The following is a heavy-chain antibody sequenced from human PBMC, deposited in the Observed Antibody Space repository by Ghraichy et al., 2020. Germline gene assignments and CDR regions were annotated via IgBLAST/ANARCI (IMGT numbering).Heavy chain of an antibody. V-gene: IGHV4-39*01. CDR3: ARRGRYCTDAICYTPFDY. CDR1: GDSISSNNHF. CDR2: IYYSGTT. Sequence: SQTLSLTCTVSGDSISSNNHFWGWIRQPPGQGLEWIGNIYYSGTTYYNPSLKSRVTISVDTSKNQFSLKLTSVTAADTAVYFCARRGRYCTDAICYTPFDYWGQGTLVTVSS. J-gene: IGHJ4*02. D-gene: IGHD2-8*01.